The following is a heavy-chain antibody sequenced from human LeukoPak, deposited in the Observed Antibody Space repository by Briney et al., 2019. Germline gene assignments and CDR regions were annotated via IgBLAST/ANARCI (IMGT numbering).Heavy chain of an antibody. V-gene: IGHV4-34*01. CDR3: ARGLSIGYSSSWYAPAPFDAFDI. J-gene: IGHJ3*02. CDR1: GGPFSGYY. Sequence: ETLSLTCAVYGGPFSGYYWSWIRQPPGKGLEWIGEINHSGSTNYNPSLKSRVTISVDTSKNQFSLKLSSVAAADTAVYYCARGLSIGYSSSWYAPAPFDAFDIWGQGTMVTVSS. CDR2: INHSGST. D-gene: IGHD6-13*01.